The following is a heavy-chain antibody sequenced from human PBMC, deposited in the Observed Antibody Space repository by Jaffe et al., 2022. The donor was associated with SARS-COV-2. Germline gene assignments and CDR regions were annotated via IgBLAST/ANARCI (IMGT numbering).Heavy chain of an antibody. V-gene: IGHV3-15*01. J-gene: IGHJ1*01. CDR3: TTGRLYSSSWYSFDEYFQH. CDR1: GFTFSNAW. D-gene: IGHD6-13*01. Sequence: EVQLVESGGGLVKPGGSLRLSCAASGFTFSNAWMSWVRQAPGKGLEWVGRIKSKTDGGTTDYAAPVKGRFTISRDDSKNTLYLQMNSLKTEDTAVYYCTTGRLYSSSWYSFDEYFQHWGQGTLVTVSS. CDR2: IKSKTDGGTT.